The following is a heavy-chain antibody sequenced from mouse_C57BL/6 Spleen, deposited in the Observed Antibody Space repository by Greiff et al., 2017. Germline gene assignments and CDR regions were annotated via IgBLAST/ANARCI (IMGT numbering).Heavy chain of an antibody. CDR3: ARDAFGEHYFDY. Sequence: EVMLVESGGGLVQSGRSLRLSCATSGFTFSDFYMEWVRQAPGKGLEWIAASRNKANDYTTEYSASVKGRFIVSRDTSQSILYLQMNALRAEDTAIYYCARDAFGEHYFDYWGQGTTLTVSS. CDR1: GFTFSDFY. J-gene: IGHJ2*01. CDR2: SRNKANDYTT. D-gene: IGHD3-1*01. V-gene: IGHV7-1*01.